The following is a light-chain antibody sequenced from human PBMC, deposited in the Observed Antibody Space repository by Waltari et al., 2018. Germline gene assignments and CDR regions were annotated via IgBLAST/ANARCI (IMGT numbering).Light chain of an antibody. CDR1: QNVYTN. CDR3: QQYNTWPPLT. CDR2: GAS. J-gene: IGKJ4*01. Sequence: EIVMTQSPATLSLSPGDSATLSCKASQNVYTNLALYQQKPCQAPRPLYDGASARATGVPSRFRGSWSGTEFTLTISSLQSDDFAVYYCQQYNTWPPLTFGGGTRVDIK. V-gene: IGKV3-15*01.